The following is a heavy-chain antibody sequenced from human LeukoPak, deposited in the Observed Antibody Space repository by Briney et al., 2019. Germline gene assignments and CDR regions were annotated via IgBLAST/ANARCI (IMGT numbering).Heavy chain of an antibody. CDR2: IYTSGST. CDR1: GGSISSYY. Sequence: SETLSLTCTVSGGSISSYYWSWIRQPAGKGLEWIWRIYTSGSTNYNPSLKSRVTMSVDTSKNQFSMKLSSVTAADTAVYYCARDTYCSGGSCYYRWFDPWGQGTLVTVSS. CDR3: ARDTYCSGGSCYYRWFDP. D-gene: IGHD2-15*01. V-gene: IGHV4-4*07. J-gene: IGHJ5*02.